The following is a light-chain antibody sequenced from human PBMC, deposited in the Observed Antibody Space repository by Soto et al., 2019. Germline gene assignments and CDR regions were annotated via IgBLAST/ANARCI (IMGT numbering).Light chain of an antibody. J-gene: IGLJ2*01. CDR2: GNS. Sequence: QSVLTQPPSVSGAPGQRVTIPCTGSSSNIGAGYDVHWYQQLPGTAPKLLIFGNSNRTSGVPDRFSGSKSGTSASLAITGLQAEDEADNYCQSYDSSLSGCVVFGGGTKLTVL. CDR1: SSNIGAGYD. V-gene: IGLV1-40*01. CDR3: QSYDSSLSGCVV.